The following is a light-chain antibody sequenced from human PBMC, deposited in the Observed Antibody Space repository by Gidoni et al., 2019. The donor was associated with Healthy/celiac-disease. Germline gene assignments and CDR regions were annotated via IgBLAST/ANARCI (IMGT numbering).Light chain of an antibody. CDR1: KLGDKY. V-gene: IGLV3-1*01. J-gene: IGLJ2*01. CDR2: QDS. CDR3: QAWDSSTAQEV. Sequence: SYEPTQPPSVSVSPGQTASITCSGDKLGDKYACWYQQKPGPSPVLVIYQDSKRPSGIPERFSGSNSGNTATLTISGTQAMDEADYYCQAWDSSTAQEVFGGGTKLTVL.